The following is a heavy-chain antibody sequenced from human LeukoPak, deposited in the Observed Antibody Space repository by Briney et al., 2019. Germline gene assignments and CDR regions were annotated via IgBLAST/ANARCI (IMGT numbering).Heavy chain of an antibody. CDR1: GYTFTSYD. Sequence: ASVKVSCKASGYTFTSYDINWVRQATGQGLEWIGWMNPNSGNTVYAQKFQGRVTMTRNTSISTAYMELSSLRSEDTAVYYCARVNYDFWSGYYNWFDPWGQGTLVTVSS. V-gene: IGHV1-8*01. D-gene: IGHD3-3*01. J-gene: IGHJ5*02. CDR3: ARVNYDFWSGYYNWFDP. CDR2: MNPNSGNT.